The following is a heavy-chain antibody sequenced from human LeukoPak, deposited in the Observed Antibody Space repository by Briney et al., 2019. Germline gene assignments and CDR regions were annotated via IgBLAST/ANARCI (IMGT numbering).Heavy chain of an antibody. Sequence: ASVKVSCKASGYTFTGYYMHWVRQAPGQGLEWMGWINPNSGDTNYAQKFQGRVTMTRDTSISTAYMELSRLRSGDTAVYYCARTVSVVVVTATFFDYWGQGTLVTVSS. CDR3: ARTVSVVVVTATFFDY. D-gene: IGHD2-15*01. J-gene: IGHJ4*02. CDR1: GYTFTGYY. V-gene: IGHV1-2*02. CDR2: INPNSGDT.